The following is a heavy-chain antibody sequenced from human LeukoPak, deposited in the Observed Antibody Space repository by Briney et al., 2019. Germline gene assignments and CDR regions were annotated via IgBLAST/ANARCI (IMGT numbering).Heavy chain of an antibody. Sequence: GGSLRLSCAASGFTFSSYGTHWVRQAPGKGLEWVALIRYDGSNKYYADSVKGRFTISRDNSKNTLYLQMNSLRAEDTAVYYCAKDHGSGSYNLDYWGQGTLVTVSS. CDR3: AKDHGSGSYNLDY. CDR1: GFTFSSYG. J-gene: IGHJ4*02. CDR2: IRYDGSNK. D-gene: IGHD3-10*01. V-gene: IGHV3-30*02.